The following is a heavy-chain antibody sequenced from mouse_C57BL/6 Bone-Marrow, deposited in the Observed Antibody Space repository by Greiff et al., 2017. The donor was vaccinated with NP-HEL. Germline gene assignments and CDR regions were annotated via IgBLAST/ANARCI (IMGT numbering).Heavy chain of an antibody. V-gene: IGHV1-69*01. CDR3: ASPGWYFDV. J-gene: IGHJ1*03. Sequence: VQLQQPGAELVMPGASVKLSCKASGYTFTSYWMHWVKQRPGQGLEWIGEIDPSDSYTNYNQKFKGKSTLTVDKSSSTAYMQLSSLTSEDSAVYYCASPGWYFDVWGTGTTVTVSS. CDR2: IDPSDSYT. CDR1: GYTFTSYW.